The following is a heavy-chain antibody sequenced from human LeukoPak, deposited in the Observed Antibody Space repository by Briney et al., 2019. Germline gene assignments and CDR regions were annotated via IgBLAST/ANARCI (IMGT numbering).Heavy chain of an antibody. CDR1: GGSISSGSYY. Sequence: SETLSLTCTASGGSISSGSYYWSWIRRPAGKGLEWIGRIYTSGSTNYNPSLKSRVTISVDTSKNQFSLKLSSVTAADTAVYYCARDRHGGMDVWGQGTTVTVSS. V-gene: IGHV4-61*02. J-gene: IGHJ6*02. CDR2: IYTSGST. CDR3: ARDRHGGMDV.